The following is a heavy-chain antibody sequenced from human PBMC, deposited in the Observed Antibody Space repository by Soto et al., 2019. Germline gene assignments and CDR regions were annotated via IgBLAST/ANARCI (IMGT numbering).Heavy chain of an antibody. V-gene: IGHV1-69*04. CDR2: IIPILGIA. J-gene: IGHJ2*01. D-gene: IGHD3-3*01. CDR1: GGTFSSYT. Sequence: SVKVSCKASGGTFSSYTISWVRQAPGQGLEWMGRIIPILGIANYAQKFQGRVTITADKSTSTAYMELSSLRSEDTAVYSCARDGVGKQSGWYFDLWGRGTLVTVSS. CDR3: ARDGVGKQSGWYFDL.